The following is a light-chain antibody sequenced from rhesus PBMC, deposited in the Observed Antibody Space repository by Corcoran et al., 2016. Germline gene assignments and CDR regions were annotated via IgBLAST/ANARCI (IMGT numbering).Light chain of an antibody. V-gene: IGKV1S21*01. J-gene: IGKJ4*01. CDR3: QQYNSAPLT. Sequence: DIQMTQSPSSLSASVGDRVTITCRASQGISDYLSWYHKKPGKPPTRLIYAATSLESGVPSRFSGSGSGTDFTLTISSLQPEHFAAYYCQQYNSAPLTFGGGTKVEIK. CDR1: QGISDY. CDR2: AAT.